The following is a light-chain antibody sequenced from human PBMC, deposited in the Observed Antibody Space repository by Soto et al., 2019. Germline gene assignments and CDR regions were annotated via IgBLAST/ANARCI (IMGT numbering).Light chain of an antibody. Sequence: EIVLTQSPGTLSLSPGERATLSCRASQSVSSSYLAWYKQKPGQPPRLLIYGASSRATGIPDRFSGSGSGTDFTLTISRLEPEDFAVYYCQQYGSSSTFGPGTKVDIK. CDR1: QSVSSSY. CDR2: GAS. V-gene: IGKV3-20*01. J-gene: IGKJ3*01. CDR3: QQYGSSST.